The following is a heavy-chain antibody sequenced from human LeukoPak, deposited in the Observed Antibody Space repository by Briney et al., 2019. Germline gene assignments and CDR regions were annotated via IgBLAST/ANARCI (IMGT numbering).Heavy chain of an antibody. Sequence: PSETLSLTCTVSGGSISSGSYYWSWIRQPAGKGPEWIGRIYTSGSTNYNPSLKSRVTISVDTSKNQFSLKLSSVTAADTAVYYCARDYNFWSGFASLDAFDIWGQGTMVTVSS. D-gene: IGHD3-3*01. CDR1: GGSISSGSYY. V-gene: IGHV4-61*02. J-gene: IGHJ3*02. CDR3: ARDYNFWSGFASLDAFDI. CDR2: IYTSGST.